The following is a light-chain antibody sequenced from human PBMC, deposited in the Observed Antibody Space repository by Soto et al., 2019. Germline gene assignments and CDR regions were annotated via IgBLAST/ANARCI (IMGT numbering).Light chain of an antibody. Sequence: QSVLTQAPSASGTPGQRVTISCSGSSSNIATNTVNWYQRLPGTAPKLLIYSNNQRPSGVPDRFSGSKSGTSASLAISGLQSEDEADYYCATWDDNLNGWVFGGGTKLTVL. CDR3: ATWDDNLNGWV. J-gene: IGLJ3*02. V-gene: IGLV1-44*01. CDR2: SNN. CDR1: SSNIATNT.